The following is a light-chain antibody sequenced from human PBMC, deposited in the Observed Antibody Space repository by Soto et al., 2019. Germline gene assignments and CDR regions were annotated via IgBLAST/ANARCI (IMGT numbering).Light chain of an antibody. V-gene: IGKV1-39*01. CDR1: QSISSY. J-gene: IGKJ3*01. CDR3: QQSYSTPLT. Sequence: DIQMTQSPSSLSASVGDRVTITCRASQSISSYLNWYQQKPGKAPKLQIYAASSLQSGVPSRFSGSGSGTDFTLTISSLQPEDFATYYCQQSYSTPLTLGPGTKVDIK. CDR2: AAS.